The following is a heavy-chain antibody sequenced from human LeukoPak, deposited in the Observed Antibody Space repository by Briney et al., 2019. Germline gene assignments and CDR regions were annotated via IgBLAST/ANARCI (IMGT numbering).Heavy chain of an antibody. CDR2: IYPGDSDT. CDR1: GYTFTSYW. V-gene: IGHV5-51*01. Sequence: KVSCKASGYTFTSYWIGWVRQMPGKGLEWMGIIYPGDSDTRYSPSFQGQVTISADKSISTAYLQWSSLKASDTAMYYCARHPGGAHSSLDYWGQGTLVTVSS. CDR3: ARHPGGAHSSLDY. D-gene: IGHD3-16*01. J-gene: IGHJ4*02.